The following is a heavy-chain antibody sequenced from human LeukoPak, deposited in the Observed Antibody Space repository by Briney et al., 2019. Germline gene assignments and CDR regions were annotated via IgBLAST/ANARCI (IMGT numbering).Heavy chain of an antibody. Sequence: SETLSLTCIVSSGSISSGGYYWRWIRQHPGKGLEWIAYISHSGGTLYNPSLKSRVMISLDTSKNQFSLKLSSVTAADTAVYYCARDGGSSGYRYFDLWGRGTLVTVSS. CDR2: ISHSGGT. V-gene: IGHV4-31*03. CDR3: ARDGGSSGYRYFDL. CDR1: SGSISSGGYY. J-gene: IGHJ2*01. D-gene: IGHD3-22*01.